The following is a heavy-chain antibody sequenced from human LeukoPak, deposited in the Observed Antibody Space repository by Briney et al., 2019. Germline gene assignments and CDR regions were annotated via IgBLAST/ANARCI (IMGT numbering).Heavy chain of an antibody. CDR1: GYTFTGYY. CDR3: AREQSRLWLGDN. J-gene: IGHJ4*02. CDR2: INPDSGAT. Sequence: ASVKVSCKASGYTFTGYYIHWVRQAPGQGLEWMGWINPDSGATNCAQKFQGRVTMTRDTSISTAYMDLSRLTSDDTAVYYCAREQSRLWLGDNWGQGTLVTVSS. D-gene: IGHD5-18*01. V-gene: IGHV1-2*02.